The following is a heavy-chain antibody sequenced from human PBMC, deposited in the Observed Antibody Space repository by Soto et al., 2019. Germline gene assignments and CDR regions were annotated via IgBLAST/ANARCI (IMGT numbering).Heavy chain of an antibody. CDR3: ATPKSAGTLLLDYGMDV. CDR2: INPNSGGT. CDR1: GYTFTGYY. D-gene: IGHD6-13*01. Sequence: ASVKVSCKASGYTFTGYYMHWVRQAPGQGLEWMGWINPNSGGTNYAQKFQGRVTMTRDTSISTAYMELSRLRSDDTAVYYCATPKSAGTLLLDYGMDVWGQGTTVTVSS. J-gene: IGHJ6*02. V-gene: IGHV1-2*02.